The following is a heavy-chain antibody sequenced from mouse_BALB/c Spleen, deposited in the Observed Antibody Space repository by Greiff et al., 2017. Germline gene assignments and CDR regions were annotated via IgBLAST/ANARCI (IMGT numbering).Heavy chain of an antibody. V-gene: IGHV1S126*01. Sequence: VKLQQSGPQLVRPGASVKISCKASGYSFTSYWMHWVKQRPGQGLEWIGMIDPSDSETRLNQKFKDKATLTVDKSSSTAYMQLSSPTSEDSAVYYCARGSAGDGAYAMDYWGQGTSVTVSS. J-gene: IGHJ4*01. CDR1: GYSFTSYW. CDR2: IDPSDSET. D-gene: IGHD3-1*01. CDR3: ARGSAGDGAYAMDY.